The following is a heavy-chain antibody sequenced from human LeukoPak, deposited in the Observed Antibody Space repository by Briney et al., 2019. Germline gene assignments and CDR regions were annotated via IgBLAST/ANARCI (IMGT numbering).Heavy chain of an antibody. J-gene: IGHJ4*02. CDR1: GYTFSSYG. D-gene: IGHD6-6*01. V-gene: IGHV1-18*01. Sequence: ASVKVSCKASGYTFSSYGISWVRQAPGQGLEWMGWLSPYSGNAKYAQKLQGRITMTRDTSTSTGYMELRSLTSVDTAVYYCARDEFGTSSSVHWGQGTLVSVSS. CDR2: LSPYSGNA. CDR3: ARDEFGTSSSVH.